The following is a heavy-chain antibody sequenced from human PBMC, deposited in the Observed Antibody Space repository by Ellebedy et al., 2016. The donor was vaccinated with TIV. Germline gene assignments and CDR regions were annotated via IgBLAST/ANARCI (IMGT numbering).Heavy chain of an antibody. Sequence: GGSLTLSXAASGFTFNDYYMSWIRQAPGKGLDRVSYFSSSGIDIYYADSVKGRFTISRDNAKNSLYLQMSSLRVDDTAVYYCARGAYCSSSSCYSTLGYDGMDVWGQGTTVTVS. V-gene: IGHV3-11*01. D-gene: IGHD2-2*01. CDR2: FSSSGIDI. CDR3: ARGAYCSSSSCYSTLGYDGMDV. CDR1: GFTFNDYY. J-gene: IGHJ6*02.